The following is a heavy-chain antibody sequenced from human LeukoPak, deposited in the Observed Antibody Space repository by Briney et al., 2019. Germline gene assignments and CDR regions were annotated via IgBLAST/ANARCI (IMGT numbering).Heavy chain of an antibody. V-gene: IGHV4-34*01. J-gene: IGHJ4*02. CDR1: GGSFSGYY. Sequence: SETLSLTCAVYGGSFSGYYWRWIRQPPGKGLEWIGEINHSGSTNYNPSLKSRVTISVDTSKNQFSLKLSSVTAADTAVYYCARGADYVWGSYRYYYFGYWGQGTLVTVSS. CDR2: INHSGST. CDR3: ARGADYVWGSYRYYYFGY. D-gene: IGHD3-16*02.